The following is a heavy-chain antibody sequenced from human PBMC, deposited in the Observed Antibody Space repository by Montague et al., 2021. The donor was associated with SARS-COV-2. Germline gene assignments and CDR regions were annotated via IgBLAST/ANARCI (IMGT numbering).Heavy chain of an antibody. J-gene: IGHJ4*02. Sequence: SETLSLTCTVSGGSISSSSYHWGWIRQPPGKGLEWIGSIYYSGSTYYNPSLKSRVTISVDTSKNQFSLKLSSVTAADTAVYYCARSRIIRYFDWLSQMAYFDYWGQGTLVTVSS. CDR3: ARSRIIRYFDWLSQMAYFDY. D-gene: IGHD3-9*01. CDR1: GGSISSSSYH. CDR2: IYYSGST. V-gene: IGHV4-39*07.